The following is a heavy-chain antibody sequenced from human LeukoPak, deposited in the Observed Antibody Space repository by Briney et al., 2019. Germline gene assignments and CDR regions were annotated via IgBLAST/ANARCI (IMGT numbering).Heavy chain of an antibody. J-gene: IGHJ4*02. CDR3: ARGLLAVDN. Sequence: ASVKVSCKVSGYTLTELSMHWVRQAPGQGLEWMGWISAYNGNTNYAQKLQGRVTMTTDTSTSTAYMELRSLRSDDTAVYYCARGLLAVDNWGQGTLVTVSS. CDR2: ISAYNGNT. D-gene: IGHD6-19*01. V-gene: IGHV1-18*01. CDR1: GYTLTELS.